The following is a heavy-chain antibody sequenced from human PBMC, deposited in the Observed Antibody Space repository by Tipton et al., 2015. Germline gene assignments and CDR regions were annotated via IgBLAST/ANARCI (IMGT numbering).Heavy chain of an antibody. CDR3: AREIFGVAAFDY. V-gene: IGHV6-1*01. Sequence: GLVKPSQTLSLTCAISGDSVSTKSVGWNWIRQSPSRGLERLGRTYYKSKWYNDYAISVKSRITVNSDTSKNQFPLQLNSVTPEDTAVYYCAREIFGVAAFDYWGQGTLVTVSS. CDR1: GDSVSTKSVG. J-gene: IGHJ4*02. D-gene: IGHD3-3*01. CDR2: TYYKSKWYN.